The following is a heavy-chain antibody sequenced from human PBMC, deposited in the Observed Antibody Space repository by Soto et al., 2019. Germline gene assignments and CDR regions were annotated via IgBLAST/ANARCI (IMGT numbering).Heavy chain of an antibody. V-gene: IGHV4-59*01. CDR2: IYYSGST. CDR1: GGSISNYY. J-gene: IGHJ4*02. Sequence: SETLSLTCTVSGGSISNYYWSWIRQPPGKGLEWIGYIYYSGSTNYNPSLKSRVTISVDTSKNQFSLKLSSVTAADTAVYYCARVTLGDGYNWDYFDYWGQGTLVTVSS. D-gene: IGHD5-12*01. CDR3: ARVTLGDGYNWDYFDY.